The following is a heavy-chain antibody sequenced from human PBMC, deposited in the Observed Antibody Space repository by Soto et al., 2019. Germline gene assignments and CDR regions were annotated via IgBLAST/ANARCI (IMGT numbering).Heavy chain of an antibody. J-gene: IGHJ4*02. CDR3: ARGPAGDKVDY. CDR2: IYNGGST. D-gene: IGHD7-27*01. CDR1: GGSISSGYSY. V-gene: IGHV4-30-4*01. Sequence: QVQLQESGPGLVEPSQTLSLTCTVSGGSISSGYSYWSWIRQFPGKGLEWIGHIYNGGSTYSNPSLTSLVSISVDASKNKFPRKLGSVPAEDTAVYYWARGPAGDKVDYWGQGTLVTVSS.